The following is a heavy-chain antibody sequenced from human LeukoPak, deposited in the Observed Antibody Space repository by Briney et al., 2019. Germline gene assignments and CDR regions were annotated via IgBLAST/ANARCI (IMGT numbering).Heavy chain of an antibody. D-gene: IGHD2-2*01. J-gene: IGHJ4*02. Sequence: GGSLRLSCAASAFTFSSYGMHWVRQAPGKGLEWVAFIRFDGTNKYYADSVKGRFTISRDNSKNTLYLQMNSLRAEDTAVYYCAKDPSPLPVAKKGYYFDYWGQGTLVTVSS. CDR3: AKDPSPLPVAKKGYYFDY. V-gene: IGHV3-30*02. CDR1: AFTFSSYG. CDR2: IRFDGTNK.